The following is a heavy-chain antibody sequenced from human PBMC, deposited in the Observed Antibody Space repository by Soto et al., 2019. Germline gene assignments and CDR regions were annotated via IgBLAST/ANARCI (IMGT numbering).Heavy chain of an antibody. CDR1: GFTFSTYN. V-gene: IGHV3-48*02. CDR3: ARDGDRGYDMDV. Sequence: EVQMVESGGGLVQPGGSLRLSCAASGFTFSTYNMDWVRQAPGKGLEWISYITNTGETIYYADSVRGRFTISRDNAKNALFLQMNSLRDEDTAVYYCARDGDRGYDMDVWGQGTTVTVSS. CDR2: ITNTGETI. J-gene: IGHJ6*02.